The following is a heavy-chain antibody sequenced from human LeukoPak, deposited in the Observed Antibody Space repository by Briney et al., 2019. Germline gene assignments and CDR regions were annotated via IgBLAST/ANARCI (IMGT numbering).Heavy chain of an antibody. CDR3: TSRRLIAAAGYYFDY. CDR1: GFTFSSYG. Sequence: GGSLRLSCAASGFTFSSYGMSWVRQAPGKGLEWVSAISGSGGSTYYADSVKGRFTISRDNSKNTLYLQMNSLKTEDTAVYYCTSRRLIAAAGYYFDYWGQGTLVTVSS. D-gene: IGHD6-13*01. CDR2: ISGSGGST. V-gene: IGHV3-23*01. J-gene: IGHJ4*02.